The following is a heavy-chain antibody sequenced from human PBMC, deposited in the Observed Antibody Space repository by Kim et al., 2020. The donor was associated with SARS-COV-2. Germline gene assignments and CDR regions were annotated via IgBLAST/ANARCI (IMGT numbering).Heavy chain of an antibody. CDR2: T. D-gene: IGHD5-18*01. Sequence: TKYSPKFQGRVAITKDISASTAYMELSSLRSEDTAVYYCAREGIQRWLEDYWGQGTLVIVSS. V-gene: IGHV1-3*01. J-gene: IGHJ4*02. CDR3: AREGIQRWLEDY.